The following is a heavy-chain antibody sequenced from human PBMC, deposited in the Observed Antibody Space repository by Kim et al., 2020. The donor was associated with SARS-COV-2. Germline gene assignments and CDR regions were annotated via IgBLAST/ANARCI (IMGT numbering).Heavy chain of an antibody. V-gene: IGHV1-69*13. CDR1: GGPFSNHA. Sequence: SVKVSCQASGGPFSNHAISWVRQAPGQGLEWVGDIIPVFTTTNYAPKFQGRVKLSADESKNIAFMELSGLRPDDTAVYYCAREMGYTYGYGGYFDSWGQ. CDR3: AREMGYTYGYGGYFDS. CDR2: IIPVFTTT. D-gene: IGHD5-18*01. J-gene: IGHJ4*02.